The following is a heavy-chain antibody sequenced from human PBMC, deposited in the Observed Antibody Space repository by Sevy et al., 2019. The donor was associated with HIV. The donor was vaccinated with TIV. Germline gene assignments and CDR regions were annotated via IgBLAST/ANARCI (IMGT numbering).Heavy chain of an antibody. CDR2: INHSGST. J-gene: IGHJ6*02. D-gene: IGHD6-6*01. V-gene: IGHV4-34*01. CDR1: GGSFSGYY. Sequence: SETLSLTCAVYGGSFSGYYWSWIRQPPGKGLEWIGEINHSGSTNYNPSLKSRVTISVDTSKNQFSLKLSSVTAADTAVYYCARASYISSYPWQYYYYYGMDVWGQGTTVTVSS. CDR3: ARASYISSYPWQYYYYYGMDV.